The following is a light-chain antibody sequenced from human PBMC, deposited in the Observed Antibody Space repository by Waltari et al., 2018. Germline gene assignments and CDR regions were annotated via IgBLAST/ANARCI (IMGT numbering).Light chain of an antibody. CDR1: KGISNA. Sequence: DIQMTQSPSSLSASVGDKVTITCRASKGISNALAWYQQQPGKAPKVMVYAASTLQSGVLSRFSGSRSGTDFTLTISSLQPEDFAVYYCQQRNSYPWTFGQGTKVEIK. J-gene: IGKJ1*01. CDR3: QQRNSYPWT. V-gene: IGKV1-9*01. CDR2: AAS.